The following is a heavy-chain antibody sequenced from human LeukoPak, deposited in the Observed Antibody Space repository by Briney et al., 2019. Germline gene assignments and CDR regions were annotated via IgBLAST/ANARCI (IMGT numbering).Heavy chain of an antibody. CDR1: GFTFSSYA. J-gene: IGHJ4*02. CDR2: IRGTGSST. D-gene: IGHD3-22*01. V-gene: IGHV3-23*01. CDR3: TKEYDYSGYLGQGKGYFCY. Sequence: PGGSLRLSCGPSGFTFSSYAMAWVRQAPGKGLEWVSAIRGTGSSTYYADSVKGRFTISRDNSKSTLYLQMNSLRAEDTAIDFCTKEYDYSGYLGQGKGYFCYWGQGALVTVSS.